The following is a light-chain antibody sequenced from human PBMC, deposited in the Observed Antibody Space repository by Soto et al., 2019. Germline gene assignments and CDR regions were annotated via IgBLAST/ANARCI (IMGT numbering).Light chain of an antibody. J-gene: IGKJ1*01. CDR2: GTS. V-gene: IGKV3-20*01. CDR3: QQYGSSPRT. Sequence: EIVLTQSPATLSLSPGERATLSCRASQSVSSYLAWYQQKPGQAPRLLIYGTSIRATGIPDRFTGSGSGTEFTLIISRLDPEDFAVYYCQQYGSSPRTFGQGTKVDIK. CDR1: QSVSSY.